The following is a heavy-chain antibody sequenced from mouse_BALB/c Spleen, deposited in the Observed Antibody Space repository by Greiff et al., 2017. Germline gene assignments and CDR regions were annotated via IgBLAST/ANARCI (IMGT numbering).Heavy chain of an antibody. CDR1: GFNIKDTY. Sequence: EVKLMESGAELVKPGASVKLSCTASGFNIKDTYMHWVKQRPEQGLEWIGRIDPANGNTKYDPKFQGKATITADTSSNTAYLQLSSLTSEDTAVYYCARGEGYGNPFAYWGQGTLVTVSA. D-gene: IGHD2-10*02. J-gene: IGHJ3*01. CDR2: IDPANGNT. V-gene: IGHV14-3*02. CDR3: ARGEGYGNPFAY.